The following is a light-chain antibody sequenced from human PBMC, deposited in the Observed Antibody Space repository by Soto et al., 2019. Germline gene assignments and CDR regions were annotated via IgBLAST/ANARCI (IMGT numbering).Light chain of an antibody. CDR3: QQYYTYPWT. CDR2: AAS. Sequence: AIRMTQSPSSLPASTGDRVTITCRASPGVSSYLAWYQQKPGKAPNLLIYAASTLQSGVPSRFSGSGSGTAFTLTISCLQSEDFATYYWQQYYTYPWTVGQGTKVEIK. J-gene: IGKJ1*01. V-gene: IGKV1-8*01. CDR1: PGVSSY.